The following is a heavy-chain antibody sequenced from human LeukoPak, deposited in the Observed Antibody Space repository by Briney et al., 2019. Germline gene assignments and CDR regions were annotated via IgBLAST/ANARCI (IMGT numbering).Heavy chain of an antibody. Sequence: GGSLRLSCAASGFTVSSNYMSWVRQAPGKGLEWVSVIYSGGSTYYADSVKGRFTISRDNSKNTLYLQMNSLRAEDTAVYYCAKDYGYEVRGEFDPWGQGTLVTVSS. D-gene: IGHD3-10*01. CDR3: AKDYGYEVRGEFDP. CDR1: GFTVSSNY. J-gene: IGHJ5*02. V-gene: IGHV3-53*01. CDR2: IYSGGST.